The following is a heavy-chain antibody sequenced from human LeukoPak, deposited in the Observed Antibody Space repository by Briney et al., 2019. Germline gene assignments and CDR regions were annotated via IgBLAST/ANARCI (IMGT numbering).Heavy chain of an antibody. D-gene: IGHD3-22*01. CDR2: INHSGRT. CDR3: ARVWYYYDSSGLNWFDP. V-gene: IGHV4-34*01. J-gene: IGHJ5*02. CDR1: GRSFSGYY. Sequence: SETLSLTCAVYGRSFSGYYWSWIRQPPGKGLEWIGEINHSGRTNYNPSLKSRVTISVDTSKNQFSLKLSSVTAADTAVYYCARVWYYYDSSGLNWFDPWGQGTLVTVSS.